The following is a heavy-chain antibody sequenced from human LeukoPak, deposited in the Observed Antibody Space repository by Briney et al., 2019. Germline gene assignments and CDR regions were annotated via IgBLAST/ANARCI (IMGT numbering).Heavy chain of an antibody. V-gene: IGHV1-18*01. D-gene: IGHD2-2*01. Sequence: VSVTVPCQASGYTFTSYGIIWVRQAPRQGLEWMGWISAYNGNTNYAQKLQGRVTMTTDTSTSTAYMQLRSLRSDDTAVYYCARDGQSSPALPTDYYYYYMDVWGKGSTVTVSS. CDR3: ARDGQSSPALPTDYYYYYMDV. CDR1: GYTFTSYG. CDR2: ISAYNGNT. J-gene: IGHJ6*03.